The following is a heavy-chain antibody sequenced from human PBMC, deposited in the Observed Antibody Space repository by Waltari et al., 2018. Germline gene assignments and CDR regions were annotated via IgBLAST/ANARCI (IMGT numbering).Heavy chain of an antibody. Sequence: QVQLVQSGAEVKKPGSSVKVSCKASGGTFSSYAISWVRQAPGQGLEWMGGIIPILGIANNAQKFQGRVTSTADESTSTAYMELSSLRSEDTAVYYCAREIGQTAPFDPWGQGTLVTVSS. CDR3: AREIGQTAPFDP. CDR2: IIPILGIA. V-gene: IGHV1-69*04. J-gene: IGHJ5*02. CDR1: GGTFSSYA.